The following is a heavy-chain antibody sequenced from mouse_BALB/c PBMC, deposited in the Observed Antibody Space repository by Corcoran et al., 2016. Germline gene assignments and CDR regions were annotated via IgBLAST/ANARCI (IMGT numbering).Heavy chain of an antibody. J-gene: IGHJ1*01. CDR3: AREGRRGYFDV. CDR1: GYTFTSYV. Sequence: EVQLQQSGPELVKPGASVKMSCKASGYTFTSYVMHWVKQKPGQGLEWIGYINPYNDGTKYNEKFKGKATLTSDKSSSIAYMELSSLTSEDSAVYYCAREGRRGYFDVWGAGTTVTVSS. CDR2: INPYNDGT. V-gene: IGHV1S136*01.